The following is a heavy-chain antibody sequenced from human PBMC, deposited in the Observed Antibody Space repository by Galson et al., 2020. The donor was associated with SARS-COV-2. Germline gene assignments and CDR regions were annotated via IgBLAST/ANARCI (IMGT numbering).Heavy chain of an antibody. Sequence: ASVKVSCKASGYTFNNYALNWVRQAPGQGPEWMAWINTNTGNPTYAQGFTGRFVFSLDTSISTAYLQISSLKAEDTAVYYCARGAGAWFGELLDYWGQGTLVTVSS. D-gene: IGHD3-10*01. CDR2: INTNTGNP. J-gene: IGHJ4*02. V-gene: IGHV7-4-1*02. CDR1: GYTFNNYA. CDR3: ARGAGAWFGELLDY.